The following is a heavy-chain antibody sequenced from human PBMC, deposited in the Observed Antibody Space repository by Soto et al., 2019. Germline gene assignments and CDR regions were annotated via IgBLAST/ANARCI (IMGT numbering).Heavy chain of an antibody. Sequence: QVQLVQSGAEVKKPGSSVKVSCKASGGTFSSYAMHWVRQAPGTGLEWVAVISYEGSNKYYADSVKGRFTISRDNSKNTLYLQMNSLRTEDTAVYYCARDLSPSLVEGEAADWGQGTLVTVSS. CDR3: ARDLSPSLVEGEAAD. CDR2: ISYEGSNK. CDR1: GGTFSSYA. V-gene: IGHV3-30-3*01. J-gene: IGHJ4*02. D-gene: IGHD1-26*01.